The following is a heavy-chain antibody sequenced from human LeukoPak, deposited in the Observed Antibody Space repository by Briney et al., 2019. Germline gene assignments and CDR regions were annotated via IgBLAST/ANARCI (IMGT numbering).Heavy chain of an antibody. CDR3: ARPPTRSAYYFDY. CDR1: GGTFSGYA. J-gene: IGHJ4*02. V-gene: IGHV1-69*01. Sequence: SVKVSCKASGGTFSGYAISWVRQAPGQGLEWMGGIIPIFGTANYAQKFQGRVTITADGSTSTAYMELSSLRSEDTAVYYCARPPTRSAYYFDYWGQGTLVTVSS. CDR2: IIPIFGTA.